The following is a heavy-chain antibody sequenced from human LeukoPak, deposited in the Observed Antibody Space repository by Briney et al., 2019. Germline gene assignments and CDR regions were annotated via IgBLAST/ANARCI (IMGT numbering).Heavy chain of an antibody. J-gene: IGHJ6*04. CDR1: GFTFSSYE. CDR2: ISSSGSTI. CDR3: ARDRITMVRGVPYYYYGMDV. V-gene: IGHV3-48*03. D-gene: IGHD3-10*01. Sequence: GGSLRLSCAASGFTFSSYEMNWVRQAPGKGLEWFSYISSSGSTIYYADSVKGRFTISRDNAKNSLYLQMNSLRAEDTAVYYCARDRITMVRGVPYYYYGMDVWGKGTTVTVSS.